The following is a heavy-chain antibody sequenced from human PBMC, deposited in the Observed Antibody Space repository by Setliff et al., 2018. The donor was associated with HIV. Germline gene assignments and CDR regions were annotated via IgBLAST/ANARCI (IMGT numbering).Heavy chain of an antibody. CDR2: IYYSGST. V-gene: IGHV4-59*11. CDR3: ARGIAAAGVFDY. CDR1: GGSISSHY. D-gene: IGHD6-13*01. Sequence: SETLSLTCTVSGGSISSHYWNWIRQPPGKGLEWIGYIYYSGSTNYNPSLKSRVTISVDTSKNQFSLKLSSVTAADTAVYYCARGIAAAGVFDYWGQGTLVTVSS. J-gene: IGHJ4*02.